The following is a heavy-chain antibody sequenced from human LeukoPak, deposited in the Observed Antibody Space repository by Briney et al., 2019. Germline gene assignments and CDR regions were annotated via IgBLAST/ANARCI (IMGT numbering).Heavy chain of an antibody. CDR3: ARGHATYDFWSGYYGGLDY. CDR1: GGSFSGYY. CDR2: INHSGST. Sequence: SETLSLTCAVYGGSFSGYYWSWIRQPPGKGLEWIGEINHSGSTNYNPSLKSRVTISVVTSKNQFSLKLSSVTAADTAVYYCARGHATYDFWSGYYGGLDYWGQGTLVTVSS. J-gene: IGHJ4*02. D-gene: IGHD3-3*01. V-gene: IGHV4-34*01.